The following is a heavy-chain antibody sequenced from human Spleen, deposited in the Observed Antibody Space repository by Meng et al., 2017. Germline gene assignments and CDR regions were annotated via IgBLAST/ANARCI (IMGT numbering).Heavy chain of an antibody. Sequence: QVQLQESGPGLVRASGTLSLTCAVSGYSISRGHWWGWVRQSPGKGLQWIGEIEHSEGPNYNPSLKSRVTISVDTSKNQISLELTSVTAADTAVYYCARNGAYCLEYWGQGSLVTVSS. CDR1: GYSISRGHW. CDR3: ARNGAYCLEY. J-gene: IGHJ4*02. CDR2: IEHSEGP. V-gene: IGHV4-4*02. D-gene: IGHD2-21*01.